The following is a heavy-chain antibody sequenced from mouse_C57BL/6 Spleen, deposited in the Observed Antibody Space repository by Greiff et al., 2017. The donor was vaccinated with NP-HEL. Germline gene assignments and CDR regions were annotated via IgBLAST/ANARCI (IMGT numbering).Heavy chain of an antibody. CDR3: ATQTGDFAY. J-gene: IGHJ3*01. D-gene: IGHD4-1*01. Sequence: QVQLQQSGAELVKPGASVKMSCKASGYTFTSYWITWVKQRPGQGLEWIGDIYPGSGSTNYNEKFKSKATLTVDTSTSTAYMQLSSLTSEDAAVYYGATQTGDFAYWGQGTLVTVSA. V-gene: IGHV1-55*01. CDR2: IYPGSGST. CDR1: GYTFTSYW.